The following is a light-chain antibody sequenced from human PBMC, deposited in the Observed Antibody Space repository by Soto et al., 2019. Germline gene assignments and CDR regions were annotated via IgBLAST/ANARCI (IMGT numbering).Light chain of an antibody. CDR2: GAS. J-gene: IGKJ1*01. V-gene: IGKV3-20*01. CDR3: QQYAPSQGT. CDR1: QSVSSTY. Sequence: EIVLTQSPGTPSLSPGERATLSCRASQSVSSTYLAWYQQKPGQAPRLLIYGASSKATGIPDRFSGSGSGTDFTLTISTLEPEDFAVYSCQQYAPSQGTFGQGTKVEI.